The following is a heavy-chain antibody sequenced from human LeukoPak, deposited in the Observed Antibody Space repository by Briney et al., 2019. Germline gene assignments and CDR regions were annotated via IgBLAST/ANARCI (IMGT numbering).Heavy chain of an antibody. D-gene: IGHD6-19*01. CDR1: GFTFSSYG. CDR2: ISYDGSNK. J-gene: IGHJ3*02. V-gene: IGHV3-30*18. Sequence: GGSLRLSCAASGFTFSSYGMHWVRQAPGKGLEWVAVISYDGSNKYYADSVKGRFTISRDNSKNTLYLQMNSLRAEDTAVYYCVKGDGRQWLAGHAFDIWGQGTMVTVPS. CDR3: VKGDGRQWLAGHAFDI.